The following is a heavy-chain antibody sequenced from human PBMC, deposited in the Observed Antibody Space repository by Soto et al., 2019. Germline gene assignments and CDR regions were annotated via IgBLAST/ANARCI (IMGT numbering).Heavy chain of an antibody. V-gene: IGHV2-70*01. CDR2: INCDDEK. CDR3: ARIKGRYDAFDI. J-gene: IGHJ3*02. CDR1: RFSLSTTGMC. D-gene: IGHD3-16*02. Sequence: SGPTLVNPTQTLTLTCTFSRFSLSTTGMCVSWIRQPPGMALEWLALINCDDEKFYTTSLRTRLTISKDTSNNQVVLTVTNMDPVDTATYYCARIKGRYDAFDIWGQGTMVTVSS.